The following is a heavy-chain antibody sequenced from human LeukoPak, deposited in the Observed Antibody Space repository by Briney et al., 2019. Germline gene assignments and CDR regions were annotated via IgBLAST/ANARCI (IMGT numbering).Heavy chain of an antibody. V-gene: IGHV3-30-3*01. CDR2: ISYDGSRI. CDR1: GFTFSKYP. CDR3: AREIYDSSGYYPGHWFDP. Sequence: GGSLRLSCAASGFTFSKYPLHWVRQAPDKGLEWVTLISYDGSRIYYADSVKGRFTISRDNSKNMLYLQMNSLRAEDTAVYYCAREIYDSSGYYPGHWFDPWGQGTLVTVSS. J-gene: IGHJ5*02. D-gene: IGHD3-22*01.